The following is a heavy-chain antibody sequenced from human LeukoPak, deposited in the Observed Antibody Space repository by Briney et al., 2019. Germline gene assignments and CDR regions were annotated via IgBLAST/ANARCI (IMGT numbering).Heavy chain of an antibody. V-gene: IGHV1-18*04. Sequence: ASVKVSCKASGYTFASYGISWVRQAPGHGLEWMGWISAYNGNTNYAQKLQGRVTMTTDTSTSTVYMELRSLRPDDAAVYYCARALLGRYCSGGSCYSFGYWGQGTLVTVPS. J-gene: IGHJ4*02. D-gene: IGHD2-15*01. CDR1: GYTFASYG. CDR3: ARALLGRYCSGGSCYSFGY. CDR2: ISAYNGNT.